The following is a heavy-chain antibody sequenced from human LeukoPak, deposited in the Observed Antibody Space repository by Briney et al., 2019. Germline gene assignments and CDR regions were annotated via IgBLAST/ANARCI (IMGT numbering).Heavy chain of an antibody. V-gene: IGHV4-39*01. CDR3: ARLWDGTGV. CDR2: IYYSGST. D-gene: IGHD3-10*01. J-gene: IGHJ4*02. Sequence: SETLSLTCTVSGGSISSSSYYWGWIRQPPGKGPEWIGSIYYSGSTYYNPSLKSRVTISVDTSKNQFSLKLSSVTAADTAVCYCARLWDGTGVWGQGTLVTVSS. CDR1: GGSISSSSYY.